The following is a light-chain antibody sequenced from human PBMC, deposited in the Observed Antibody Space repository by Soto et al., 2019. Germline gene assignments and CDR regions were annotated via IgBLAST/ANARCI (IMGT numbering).Light chain of an antibody. CDR1: QDIRND. V-gene: IGKV1-6*01. Sequence: AIQRTQFPSSLSASVSDRVTVTCRASQDIRNDLGWYQQKPGKAPKLLIYAASSLQSGVPSRFSGSGSGTQFTLTISSLQPEDVAPYYCLQNYNFPWTFGQGTKVDIK. CDR2: AAS. J-gene: IGKJ1*01. CDR3: LQNYNFPWT.